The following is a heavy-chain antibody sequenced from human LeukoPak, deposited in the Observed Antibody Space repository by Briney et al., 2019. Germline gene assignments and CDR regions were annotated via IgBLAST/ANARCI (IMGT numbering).Heavy chain of an antibody. Sequence: GGSLRLSCAASGFTFSSYAMSWVRQAPGKGLEWVSAISGSGGSTYYADSVKGRFTISRDNSKNTLYLQMNSLRAEDTAVYCCAKDPFVYDFWSGYTKPRYYFDYWGQGTLVTVSS. V-gene: IGHV3-23*01. CDR2: ISGSGGST. J-gene: IGHJ4*02. CDR1: GFTFSSYA. D-gene: IGHD3-3*01. CDR3: AKDPFVYDFWSGYTKPRYYFDY.